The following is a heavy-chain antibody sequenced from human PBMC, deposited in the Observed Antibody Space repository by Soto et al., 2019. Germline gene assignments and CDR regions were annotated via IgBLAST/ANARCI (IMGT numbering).Heavy chain of an antibody. CDR1: GGSISSGGYS. Sequence: SETLSLTCAVSGGSISSGGYSWSWIRQPPGKGLEWIGSIYYSGSTYYNPSLKSRVTISVDTSKNQFSLKLSSVTAADTAVYYCARRYGGNLDYWGQGTLVTVSS. CDR2: IYYSGST. D-gene: IGHD1-1*01. J-gene: IGHJ4*02. V-gene: IGHV4-30-2*03. CDR3: ARRYGGNLDY.